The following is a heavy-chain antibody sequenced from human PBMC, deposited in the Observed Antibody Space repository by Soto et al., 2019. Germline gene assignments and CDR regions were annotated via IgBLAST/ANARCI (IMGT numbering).Heavy chain of an antibody. Sequence: EVQLVKSGGGLVQPGGSLRLSCAASGFTFNGYWMGWVRQAPGKGLEWVASIMKDGGEKKYVDSVKGRFTISRDNAKNSVSLQMNSLRADDTAIYYCARDSDYYKADYWGQGTLVTVSS. CDR2: IMKDGGEK. CDR3: ARDSDYYKADY. V-gene: IGHV3-7*01. J-gene: IGHJ4*02. CDR1: GFTFNGYW. D-gene: IGHD2-21*02.